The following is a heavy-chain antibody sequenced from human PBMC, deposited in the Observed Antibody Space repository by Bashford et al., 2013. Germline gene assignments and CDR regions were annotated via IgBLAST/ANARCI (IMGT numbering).Heavy chain of an antibody. CDR2: IYHRGST. J-gene: IGHJ6*02. CDR3: ARQYNWNYGMDV. Sequence: SETLSLTCTVSGGSIDSYYWSWIRQPAGKGLEWIGYIYHRGSTYYNSSLKSRLAISLDTSKNQFSLRLSSVTAADTAVYYCARQYNWNYGMDVWGQGTTVTVSS. V-gene: IGHV4-59*06. CDR1: GGSIDSYY. D-gene: IGHD1-20*01.